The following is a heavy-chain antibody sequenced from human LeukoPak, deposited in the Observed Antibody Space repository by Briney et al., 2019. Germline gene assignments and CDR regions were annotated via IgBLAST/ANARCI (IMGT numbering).Heavy chain of an antibody. D-gene: IGHD3-10*01. Sequence: GGSVKVSCKASGYTFTSYGINWVRQAPGQGLEWMGWISVYNGNTNYAQKLQGRVIMTTDTSTSTAYMELRSLRSDDTAVYYCARDVEWFGELSLPDYWGQGTLVTVSS. CDR3: ARDVEWFGELSLPDY. CDR1: GYTFTSYG. V-gene: IGHV1-18*01. CDR2: ISVYNGNT. J-gene: IGHJ4*02.